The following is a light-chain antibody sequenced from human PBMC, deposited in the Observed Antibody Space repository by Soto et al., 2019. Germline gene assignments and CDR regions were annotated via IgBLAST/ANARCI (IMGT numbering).Light chain of an antibody. CDR1: QSVDSN. CDR3: QQSNDWPSHIT. J-gene: IGKJ3*01. CDR2: GAS. Sequence: EVVLTQSPATLSVSPGERTTLSCRASQSVDSNLAWYQHKPGQAPRLLIFGASARATGIPDRFSGSGSGTDFTLTISSLQSEDFAVYYCQQSNDWPSHITFGPGTKVD. V-gene: IGKV3D-15*01.